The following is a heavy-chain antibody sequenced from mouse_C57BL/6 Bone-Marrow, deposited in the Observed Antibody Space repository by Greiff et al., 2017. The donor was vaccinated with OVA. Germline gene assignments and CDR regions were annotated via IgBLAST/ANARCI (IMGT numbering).Heavy chain of an antibody. J-gene: IGHJ4*01. V-gene: IGHV1-81*01. Sequence: QVQLKQSGAELARPGASVKLSCKASGYTFTSYGISWVKPRTGQGLEWIGEIYPRSGNTYYNEKFKGKATLTADKSSSTAYMELRSLTSEDSAVYFCARDYGSSPLYYYAMDYWGQGTSVTVSS. CDR1: GYTFTSYG. D-gene: IGHD1-1*01. CDR3: ARDYGSSPLYYYAMDY. CDR2: IYPRSGNT.